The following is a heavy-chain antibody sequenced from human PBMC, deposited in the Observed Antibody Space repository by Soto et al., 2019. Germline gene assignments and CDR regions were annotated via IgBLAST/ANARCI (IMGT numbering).Heavy chain of an antibody. CDR2: ISYDGSNK. V-gene: IGHV3-30-3*01. Sequence: PGGSLRLSCAASGFTFSSYAMHWVRQAPGKGLEWVALISYDGSNKYYADSVKGRFTFSRDNAKNSLYLQMNSLRVEDTAVYYCARDQGNNWDLDYWGQGTQVTVSS. CDR3: ARDQGNNWDLDY. CDR1: GFTFSSYA. J-gene: IGHJ4*02. D-gene: IGHD1-20*01.